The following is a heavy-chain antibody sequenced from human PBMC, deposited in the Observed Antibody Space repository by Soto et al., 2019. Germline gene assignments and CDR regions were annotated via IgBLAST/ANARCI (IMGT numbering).Heavy chain of an antibody. CDR1: GGSISSGGYY. D-gene: IGHD4-17*01. V-gene: IGHV4-30-4*08. CDR2: IYYSGNT. Sequence: QVQLQESGPGLVKPSQTLSLTCTVSGGSISSGGYYWSWIRQHPGRGLEWIGYIYYSGNTYYNPSLKSRVSISLDTSTTQFSLKLTSVTAADTAVYYCARGASTAVSGAGSFDIWGHGTMVTVTS. CDR3: ARGASTAVSGAGSFDI. J-gene: IGHJ3*02.